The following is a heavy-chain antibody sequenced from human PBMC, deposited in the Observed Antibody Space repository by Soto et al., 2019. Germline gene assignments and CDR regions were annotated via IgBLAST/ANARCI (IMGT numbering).Heavy chain of an antibody. CDR1: GFTFSDHY. CDR3: TRGLRGGAPSYTFHGMDV. D-gene: IGHD3-10*01. V-gene: IGHV3-72*01. J-gene: IGHJ6*01. CDR2: SRNRVNSHTT. Sequence: EVQLVESGGGLVQPGGSLRLSCAASGFTFSDHYMDWVRQAPGKGLAWVARSRNRVNSHTTEYAASVKGRFTISRAESKSSIYLQMNRLKIEDTAVYYCTRGLRGGAPSYTFHGMDVWGQGNTVTVSS.